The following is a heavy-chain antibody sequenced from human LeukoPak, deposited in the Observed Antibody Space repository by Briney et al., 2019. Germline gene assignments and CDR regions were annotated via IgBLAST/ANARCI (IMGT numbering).Heavy chain of an antibody. D-gene: IGHD3-22*01. Sequence: ASVKVSCKASGYTFTGYYMHWVRQAPGQGLEWMGWINPNSGGTNYAQKFQGRVTMTRDTSISTAYMELSRLRSDDTAVYYCARDENYYYDSSSLWGQGTLVTVSS. J-gene: IGHJ4*02. CDR3: ARDENYYYDSSSL. V-gene: IGHV1-2*02. CDR1: GYTFTGYY. CDR2: INPNSGGT.